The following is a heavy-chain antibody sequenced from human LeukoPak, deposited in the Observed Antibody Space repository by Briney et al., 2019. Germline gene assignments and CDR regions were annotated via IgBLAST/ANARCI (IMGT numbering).Heavy chain of an antibody. D-gene: IGHD3-10*01. CDR3: AASRWFGEYPEY. CDR2: IHQSGLT. Sequence: SETLSLTCAVYSGSFSGHYWTLIRQRPGKGQEWIGEIHQSGLTKYNPSLYSRVTISQDTSKNQVSLNLNSLTAADSAVYYCAASRWFGEYPEYWGQGTLVTVSS. J-gene: IGHJ4*02. V-gene: IGHV4-34*01. CDR1: SGSFSGHY.